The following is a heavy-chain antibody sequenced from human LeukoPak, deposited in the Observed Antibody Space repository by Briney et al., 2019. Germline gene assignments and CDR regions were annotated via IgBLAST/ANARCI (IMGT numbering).Heavy chain of an antibody. Sequence: ASVKVSCKPSGYTFNTHGITWVRQAPGQGLEWMGWISPYNGNSNYAQKFQGRVTLTTDTSTGTAYMELRSLRSDDTAVYYCARGPHERSGYPDDWGQGTLVTVSS. CDR1: GYTFNTHG. D-gene: IGHD3-22*01. J-gene: IGHJ4*02. V-gene: IGHV1-18*01. CDR3: ARGPHERSGYPDD. CDR2: ISPYNGNS.